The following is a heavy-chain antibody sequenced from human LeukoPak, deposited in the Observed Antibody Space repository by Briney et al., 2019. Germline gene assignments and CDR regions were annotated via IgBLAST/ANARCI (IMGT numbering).Heavy chain of an antibody. D-gene: IGHD6-19*01. CDR1: GCTFSSYA. J-gene: IGHJ4*03. Sequence: GGSLRLSCAASGCTFSSYAMSWVRQPPGRGLEWVSAISGSGGSTYYADSVKGRFTISRDNTKNTLYLQMNSLGAEDTAVYYCAKDLQDIAVAGYFDYWGQGTLVTVSS. CDR2: ISGSGGST. CDR3: AKDLQDIAVAGYFDY. V-gene: IGHV3-23*01.